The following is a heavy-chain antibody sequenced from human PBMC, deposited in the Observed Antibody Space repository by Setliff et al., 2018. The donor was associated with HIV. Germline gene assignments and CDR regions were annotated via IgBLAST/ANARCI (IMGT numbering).Heavy chain of an antibody. Sequence: PSETLSLTCTVSGGSISSHYWSWIRQPPGKGLEWIGYIYYSGSSNHNPSLKSRVTISVDTSKNQFSLKLSSVTAADTAVYYCARGYPGIAVAGLSYYYYYYMDVWGKGTTVTVS. J-gene: IGHJ6*03. CDR3: ARGYPGIAVAGLSYYYYYYMDV. V-gene: IGHV4-59*11. CDR2: IYYSGSS. D-gene: IGHD6-19*01. CDR1: GGSISSHY.